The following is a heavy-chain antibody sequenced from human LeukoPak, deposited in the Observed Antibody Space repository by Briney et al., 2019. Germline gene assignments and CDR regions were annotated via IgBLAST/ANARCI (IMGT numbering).Heavy chain of an antibody. V-gene: IGHV3-7*04. CDR2: INQDGTEK. Sequence: GGSLRLSCAASGFRFSSYWMSWVRQAPGKGLEWVANINQDGTEKYYVDSVKGRFTISRDNAKNSLSLQMNSLRVEDTAVYYCARDGMPFDWWGQGNLVTVSS. J-gene: IGHJ4*02. CDR3: ARDGMPFDW. CDR1: GFRFSSYW. D-gene: IGHD1-1*01.